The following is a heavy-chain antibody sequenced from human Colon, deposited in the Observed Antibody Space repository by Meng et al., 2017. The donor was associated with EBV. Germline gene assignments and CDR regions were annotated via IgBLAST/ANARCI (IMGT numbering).Heavy chain of an antibody. V-gene: IGHV1-18*01. D-gene: IGHD1-26*01. CDR3: ARVEVGITSGDY. J-gene: IGHJ4*02. Sequence: QGTLVQSGGEVKKPGALVKVACKASGYTFTNYGITWVRQAPGQGLEWMGWISAYNGDTNYAQTLQGRVTMTTDTSTSTAYMELRSLRSDDTAVYYCARVEVGITSGDYWGQGTLVTVSS. CDR2: ISAYNGDT. CDR1: GYTFTNYG.